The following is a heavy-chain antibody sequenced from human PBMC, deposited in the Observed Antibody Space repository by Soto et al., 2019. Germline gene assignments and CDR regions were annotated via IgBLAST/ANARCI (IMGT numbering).Heavy chain of an antibody. CDR1: GDSISGGGFF. CDR2: TYYTGRP. V-gene: IGHV4-31*03. Sequence: QVQLQESGPGLVRPSQTLSLTCSVSGDSISGGGFFWIWIRQFPGKGLEWLGHTYYTGRPYYNPSLKGRVDISVDSPKNQFSLKLRALTAADTALYYCVRARGASGRPAPPGMDVWGKGTAVVVST. D-gene: IGHD3-10*01. J-gene: IGHJ6*04. CDR3: VRARGASGRPAPPGMDV.